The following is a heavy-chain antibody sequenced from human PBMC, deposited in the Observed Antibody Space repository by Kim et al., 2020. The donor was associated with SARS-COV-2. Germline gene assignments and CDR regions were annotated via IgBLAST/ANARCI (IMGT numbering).Heavy chain of an antibody. Sequence: GGSLRLSCVASGFTFSSKAMSWVRQAPGKGLQWVSTISGSGGSTYYADSVKGRFTISRDNSKNTLYLQMNSLRAEDTAVYYCAKDVNEDSGWDYFAYWGQRNLGTASA. V-gene: IGHV3-23*01. CDR3: AKDVNEDSGWDYFAY. J-gene: IGHJ4*02. D-gene: IGHD6-19*01. CDR2: ISGSGGST. CDR1: GFTFSSKA.